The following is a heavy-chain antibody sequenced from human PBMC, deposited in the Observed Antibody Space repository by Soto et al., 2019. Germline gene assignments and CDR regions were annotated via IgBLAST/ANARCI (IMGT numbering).Heavy chain of an antibody. V-gene: IGHV3-23*01. CDR3: AKALYCSGGSCYSGRDYYYGMDV. CDR1: GFTFSSYA. D-gene: IGHD2-15*01. J-gene: IGHJ6*02. Sequence: LRLSCAASGFTFSSYAMSWVRQAPGKGLEWVSAISGSGGSTYYADSVKGRFTISRDNSKNTLYLQMNSLRAEDTAVYYCAKALYCSGGSCYSGRDYYYGMDVWGQGTTVTVSS. CDR2: ISGSGGST.